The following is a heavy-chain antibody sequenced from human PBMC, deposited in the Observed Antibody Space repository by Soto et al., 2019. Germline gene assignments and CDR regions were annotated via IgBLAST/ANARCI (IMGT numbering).Heavy chain of an antibody. CDR1: GYTFTSYD. J-gene: IGHJ4*02. V-gene: IGHV1-8*01. Sequence: RASVKVSCKASGYTFTSYDINWVRQATGQGLEWMGWMNPNSGNTGYAQKFQGRVTMTRNTSISTAYMELSSLKTQDLAVYNCVRDSGAKLSSSWGQGTLVTVSS. D-gene: IGHD6-13*01. CDR2: MNPNSGNT. CDR3: VRDSGAKLSSS.